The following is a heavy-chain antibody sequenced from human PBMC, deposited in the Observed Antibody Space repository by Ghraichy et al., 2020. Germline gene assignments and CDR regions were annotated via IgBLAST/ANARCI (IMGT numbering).Heavy chain of an antibody. CDR3: ARQNYGGRDY. V-gene: IGHV4-59*08. Sequence: SETLSLTCTVSGGSISSYYWSWIRQPPGKGLEWIGYIYYSGSTNYNPSLKSRVTISVDTSKNQFSLKLSSVTAADTAVYYCARQNYGGRDYWGQGTLVTVSS. D-gene: IGHD4-23*01. J-gene: IGHJ4*02. CDR1: GGSISSYY. CDR2: IYYSGST.